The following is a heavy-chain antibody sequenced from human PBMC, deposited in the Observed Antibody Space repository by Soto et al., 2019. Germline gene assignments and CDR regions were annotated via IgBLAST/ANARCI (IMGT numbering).Heavy chain of an antibody. V-gene: IGHV1-69*01. CDR2: IIPIFGTA. Sequence: QVQLVQSGAEVKKPGSSVKVSCKASGGTFSSYAISWVRQAPGQGLEWMGGIIPIFGTANYAQKFQGRVTITADESTSTAYMVLSSLRSEDTAVYYCARIRFLPPFAYYGMDVWGQGTTVTVSS. CDR3: ARIRFLPPFAYYGMDV. D-gene: IGHD3-3*01. CDR1: GGTFSSYA. J-gene: IGHJ6*02.